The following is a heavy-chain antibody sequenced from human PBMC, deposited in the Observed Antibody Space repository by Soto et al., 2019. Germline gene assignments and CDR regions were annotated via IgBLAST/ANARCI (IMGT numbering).Heavy chain of an antibody. V-gene: IGHV3-30-3*01. CDR3: ARTAQDVNYCMDV. D-gene: IGHD2-21*02. CDR2: ISYDGSNK. CDR1: GFTFSSYA. J-gene: IGHJ6*02. Sequence: QVQLVESGGGVVQPGRSLRLSCAASGFTFSSYAMHWVRQAPGKGLEWVAVISYDGSNKYYADSVKGRFTISRDNSKNTLYLHMNSLRAEETAVYYCARTAQDVNYCMDVWGQGTTVTVSS.